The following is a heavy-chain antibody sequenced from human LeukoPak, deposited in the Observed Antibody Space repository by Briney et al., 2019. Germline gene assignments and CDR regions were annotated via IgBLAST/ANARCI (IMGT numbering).Heavy chain of an antibody. CDR1: GYTFTGYY. CDR3: ARDLMDLEWFVWDFDY. Sequence: ASVKVSCKASGYTFTGYYMRWVRQAPGQGLEWMGWINPNSGGTNYAHKFQGRVTMTRDTSISTAYMELSRLRSDDTAVYYCARDLMDLEWFVWDFDYWGQGTLVTVSS. J-gene: IGHJ4*02. D-gene: IGHD3-3*01. V-gene: IGHV1-2*02. CDR2: INPNSGGT.